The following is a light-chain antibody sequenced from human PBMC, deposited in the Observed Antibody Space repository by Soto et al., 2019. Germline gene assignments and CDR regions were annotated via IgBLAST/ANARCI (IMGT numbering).Light chain of an antibody. CDR1: TGTVTSGHF. Sequence: QAVVTQEPSLTVSPGGTVTLTCASDTGTVTSGHFPYWFQQKPGQAPRTLIYDTTNRHSWTPARFSGSLLGGKAALTLSGAQPEDEAEYSCLLYYSAFGLVFGGGTKVTVL. V-gene: IGLV7-46*01. CDR3: LLYYSAFGLV. J-gene: IGLJ2*01. CDR2: DTT.